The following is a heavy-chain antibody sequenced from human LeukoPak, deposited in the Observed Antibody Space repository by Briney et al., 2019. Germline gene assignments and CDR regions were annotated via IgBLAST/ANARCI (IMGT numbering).Heavy chain of an antibody. V-gene: IGHV5-51*01. CDR2: IYPGDSDT. J-gene: IGHJ6*02. CDR3: ASRTGSGGSGGLSMDV. D-gene: IGHD3-10*01. CDR1: GSSFTNSW. Sequence: GESLKISCKGSGSSFTNSWIGWVRQMPGKGLEWMGIIYPGDSDTRYSPSFQGQVTISADKSISTAYLQWSSLKASDTAMYYCASRTGSGGSGGLSMDVWGQGTTVTVSS.